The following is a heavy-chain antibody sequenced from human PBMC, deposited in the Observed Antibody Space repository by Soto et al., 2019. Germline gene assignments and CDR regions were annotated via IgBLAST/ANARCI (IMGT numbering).Heavy chain of an antibody. J-gene: IGHJ4*02. V-gene: IGHV1-3*04. D-gene: IGHD3-22*01. Sequence: QVQLVQSGAEVKKPGASVKVSCKASGYTFSNYAIHWVRQAPGQTLEWMGRINTANGNTKYTQNFQGRVSITRDTSASTAYMELSSLRSEDTAVYYCARVFYDDGSGYQGDYWGQGTLVTVSS. CDR3: ARVFYDDGSGYQGDY. CDR2: INTANGNT. CDR1: GYTFSNYA.